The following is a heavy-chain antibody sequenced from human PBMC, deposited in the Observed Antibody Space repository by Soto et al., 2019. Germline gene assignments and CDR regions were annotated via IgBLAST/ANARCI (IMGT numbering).Heavy chain of an antibody. CDR3: ARRRGSSWYACWFDP. CDR1: GFSLSNARMG. CDR2: IFSNDEK. Sequence: QVTLKESGPVLVKPTETLTLTCTVSGFSLSNARMGVSWVRQPPGKALEWLAHIFSNDEKSYSTSLKSRLTISKDTSKSQVVLTMTNMDPVDTATYYCARRRGSSWYACWFDPWGQGTLVTVSS. J-gene: IGHJ5*02. V-gene: IGHV2-26*01. D-gene: IGHD6-13*01.